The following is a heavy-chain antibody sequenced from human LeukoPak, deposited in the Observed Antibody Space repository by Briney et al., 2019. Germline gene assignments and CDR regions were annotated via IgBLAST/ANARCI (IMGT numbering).Heavy chain of an antibody. J-gene: IGHJ3*02. CDR2: ISAYNGNT. CDR1: GYTFTIYG. Sequence: ASVTVSFTASGYTFTIYGITWVRHAPGQGLEWMGWISAYNGNTNYAQKHQGRLTMTTDTSTSTAYMELRSLRSDDTAVYYCARDLLAISAAGRGAFDIWGQGTMVTVSS. V-gene: IGHV1-18*01. CDR3: ARDLLAISAAGRGAFDI. D-gene: IGHD6-13*01.